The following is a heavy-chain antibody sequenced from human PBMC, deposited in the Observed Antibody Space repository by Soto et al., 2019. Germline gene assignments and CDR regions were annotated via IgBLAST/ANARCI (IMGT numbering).Heavy chain of an antibody. J-gene: IGHJ3*02. Sequence: QVQLQESGPGLVKPSQTLSLTCTVSGGSMSRGDYYWSWIRQPPGKGLEWIGFIYHTGSTYYSPSLKSRVAISVDTSKNQFSLKLSSVTAAYTAVYYCARDPLYDYGDLSHVFDIWGKGTMVTVSS. CDR1: GGSMSRGDYY. D-gene: IGHD4-17*01. CDR2: IYHTGST. V-gene: IGHV4-30-4*01. CDR3: ARDPLYDYGDLSHVFDI.